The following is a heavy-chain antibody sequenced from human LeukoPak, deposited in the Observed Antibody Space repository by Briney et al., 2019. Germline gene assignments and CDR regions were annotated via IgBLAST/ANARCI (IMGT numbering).Heavy chain of an antibody. CDR1: GFTFSSYA. J-gene: IGHJ4*02. Sequence: TGGSLRLSCAASGFTFSSYAMSWVRQAPGKGLEWVSAISGSGGSTYYADSVKGRFTISRDNFKNTLYLQMNSLRAEDTAVYYCAKVVGVTAVAGTEIDYWGQGTLVTVSS. CDR2: ISGSGGST. V-gene: IGHV3-23*01. CDR3: AKVVGVTAVAGTEIDY. D-gene: IGHD6-19*01.